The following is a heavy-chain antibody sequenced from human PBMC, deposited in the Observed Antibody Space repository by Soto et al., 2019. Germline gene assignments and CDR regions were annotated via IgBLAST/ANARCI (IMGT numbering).Heavy chain of an antibody. CDR3: ARGYDYVWGSYRIPFDY. D-gene: IGHD3-16*02. Sequence: LSLTCTVSGGSISSYYWSWIRQAPGKGLEWIGYIYYSGSTNYNPSLKSRVTISVDTSKNQFSLKLSSVTAADTAVYYCARGYDYVWGSYRIPFDYWGQGTLVTVSS. CDR1: GGSISSYY. CDR2: IYYSGST. J-gene: IGHJ4*02. V-gene: IGHV4-59*01.